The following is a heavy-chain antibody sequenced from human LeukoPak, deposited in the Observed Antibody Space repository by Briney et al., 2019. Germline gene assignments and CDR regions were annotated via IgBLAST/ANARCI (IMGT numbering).Heavy chain of an antibody. Sequence: PSETLSLTCTVSGGSISSSSYYWGWIRQPPGKGLEWIGSIYSGGNTYYNPSLKGRVTISVDTSKTQFSLKLSSVTAADTAVYYCARHGYSRDFDYWGQGTLVTVSS. D-gene: IGHD6-13*01. CDR2: IYSGGNT. CDR1: GGSISSSSYY. J-gene: IGHJ4*02. V-gene: IGHV4-39*01. CDR3: ARHGYSRDFDY.